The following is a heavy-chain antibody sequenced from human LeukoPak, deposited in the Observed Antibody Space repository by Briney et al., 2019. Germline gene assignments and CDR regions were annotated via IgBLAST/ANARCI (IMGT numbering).Heavy chain of an antibody. J-gene: IGHJ4*02. Sequence: ASVTVSCTTSGYAFSGGYDIYWVRPAPGQGLECMGWINPNNGDANYGHKFRGRVTMTRDTSISTAYMEVNVVTFDDTAVYYCATEIGGVPYWGQGTQLTVSS. D-gene: IGHD2-8*01. CDR2: INPNNGDA. V-gene: IGHV1-2*07. CDR1: GYAFSGGY. CDR3: ATEIGGVPY.